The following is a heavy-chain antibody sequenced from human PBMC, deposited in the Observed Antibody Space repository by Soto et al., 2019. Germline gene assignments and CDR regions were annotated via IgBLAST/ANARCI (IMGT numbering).Heavy chain of an antibody. CDR1: GFTFSDYY. V-gene: IGHV3-11*04. CDR2: ISSDSTI. CDR3: VRDRDLGGDLAHGDF. Sequence: GGSLRLSCAASGFTFSDYYMSWIRQAPGKGLECVSYISSDSTINYADSVKGRFTISADRGRNSVFLQLNSLRDEDTAVYYCVRDRDLGGDLAHGDFWGQGTLVTVSS. J-gene: IGHJ4*01. D-gene: IGHD2-21*01.